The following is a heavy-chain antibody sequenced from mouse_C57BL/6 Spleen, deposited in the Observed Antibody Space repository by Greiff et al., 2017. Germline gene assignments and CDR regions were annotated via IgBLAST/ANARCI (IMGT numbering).Heavy chain of an antibody. D-gene: IGHD2-5*01. V-gene: IGHV6-3*01. J-gene: IGHJ2*01. CDR1: GFTFSNYW. CDR2: IRLKSDNYAT. Sequence: EVKVEESGGGLVQPGGSMKLSCVASGFTFSNYWMNWVRQSPEKGLEWVAQIRLKSDNYATHYAESVKGRFTISRDDSKSIVYLQMNNLRAEDTGIYYCTGSNYVVDYWGQGTTLTVSS. CDR3: TGSNYVVDY.